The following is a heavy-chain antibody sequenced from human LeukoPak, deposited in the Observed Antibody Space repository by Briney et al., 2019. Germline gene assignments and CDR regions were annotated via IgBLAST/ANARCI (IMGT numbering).Heavy chain of an antibody. D-gene: IGHD3-9*01. Sequence: KSSETLSLTCTVSGGSISSGGYYWSWIRQHPGTGLEWIGYIYYSGSTYYNPSLKSRVTISVDTSKNQFSLKLSSVTAADTAVYYCAKDEVRYFDWSHHYYYGMDVWGKGTTVTVSS. CDR3: AKDEVRYFDWSHHYYYGMDV. J-gene: IGHJ6*04. V-gene: IGHV4-31*03. CDR2: IYYSGST. CDR1: GGSISSGGYY.